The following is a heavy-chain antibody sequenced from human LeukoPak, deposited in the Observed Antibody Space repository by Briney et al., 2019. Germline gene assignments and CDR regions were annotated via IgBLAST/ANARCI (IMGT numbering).Heavy chain of an antibody. V-gene: IGHV4-61*01. CDR1: GGSISSGSYY. D-gene: IGHD3-22*01. CDR3: ARGVYYYDSSGYLTSFDY. J-gene: IGHJ4*02. CDR2: IYCSGST. Sequence: EPSETLSLTCTVSGGSISSGSYYWSWIRQPPGKGLEWIGYIYCSGSTNYNPSLKSRVTISVDTSKNQFSLKLSSVTAADTAVYYCARGVYYYDSSGYLTSFDYWGQGTLVTVS.